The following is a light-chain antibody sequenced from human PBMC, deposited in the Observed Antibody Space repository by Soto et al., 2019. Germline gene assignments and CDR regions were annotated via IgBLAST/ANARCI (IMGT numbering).Light chain of an antibody. CDR1: QSVSRY. J-gene: IGKJ5*01. Sequence: EIVLTQSPATLSLSPGERATLSCRASQSVSRYLAWYQQIPGQAPRLLLYNASNRATGIPARFSGSGSGTDFTLTISSLEPEDFAVYYCQQRRDWPPTFGQGTRLEIK. V-gene: IGKV3-11*01. CDR3: QQRRDWPPT. CDR2: NAS.